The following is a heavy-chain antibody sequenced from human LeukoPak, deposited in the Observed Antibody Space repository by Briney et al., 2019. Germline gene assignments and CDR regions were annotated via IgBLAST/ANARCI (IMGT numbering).Heavy chain of an antibody. CDR2: ISYDGSNK. J-gene: IGHJ4*02. V-gene: IGHV3-30*18. Sequence: GGSLRLSCAASGFTFSSYGMHWVRQAPGKGLEWVAVISYDGSNKYYADSVKGRFTISRDNSKNTLYLQMNSLRAEDTAVYYCANLPYGSGSYYKGLDYWGQGTLVAVSS. CDR3: ANLPYGSGSYYKGLDY. D-gene: IGHD3-10*01. CDR1: GFTFSSYG.